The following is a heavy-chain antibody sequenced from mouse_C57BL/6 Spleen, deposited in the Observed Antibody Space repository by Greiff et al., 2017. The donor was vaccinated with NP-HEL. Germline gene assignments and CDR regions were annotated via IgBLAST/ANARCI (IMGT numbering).Heavy chain of an antibody. D-gene: IGHD2-4*01. CDR2: INPNNGGT. CDR3: APEDYDFAY. V-gene: IGHV1-26*01. Sequence: EVQLQQSGPELVKPGASVKISCKASGYTFTDYYMNWVKQSHGKSLEWIGDINPNNGGTSYNQKFKGKATLTVDTSSSTAYMELRSLTSEDAAVYYCAPEDYDFAYWGQGTLVTVSS. CDR1: GYTFTDYY. J-gene: IGHJ3*01.